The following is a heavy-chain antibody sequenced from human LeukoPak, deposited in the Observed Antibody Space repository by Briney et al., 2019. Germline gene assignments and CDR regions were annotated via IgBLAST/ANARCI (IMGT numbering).Heavy chain of an antibody. V-gene: IGHV3-23*01. J-gene: IGHJ4*02. CDR2: ISGSGGST. CDR1: GFTFSSYA. CDR3: AKGDIVVVPAAKEPDFDY. Sequence: PGGSLRLSCAASGFTFSSYAMSWVRQAPGKGLEWVSAISGSGGSTYYADSVKGRFTISRDNSKNTLYLQMNSLRAEDTAVYYCAKGDIVVVPAAKEPDFDYWGQGTLVTVSS. D-gene: IGHD2-2*01.